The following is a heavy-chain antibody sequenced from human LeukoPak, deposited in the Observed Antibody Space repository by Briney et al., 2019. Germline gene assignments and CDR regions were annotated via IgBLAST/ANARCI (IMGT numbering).Heavy chain of an antibody. CDR3: ASRGPGITVPGLH. Sequence: SETLSLTCSVSGGSVSSSGYYWGWIRQPPGKGLEWIASVSYSGATYYNPSLRSRVTISVDTSKNQFSLRVTSVTAAGTAVYFCASRGPGITVPGLHWGQGALVTVSS. V-gene: IGHV4-39*01. D-gene: IGHD6-19*01. CDR2: VSYSGAT. J-gene: IGHJ4*02. CDR1: GGSVSSSGYY.